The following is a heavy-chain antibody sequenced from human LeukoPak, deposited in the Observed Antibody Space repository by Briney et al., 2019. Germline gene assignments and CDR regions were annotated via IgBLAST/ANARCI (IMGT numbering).Heavy chain of an antibody. CDR3: ARGAVAGTTKYNWFDP. D-gene: IGHD6-19*01. V-gene: IGHV4-38-2*02. CDR2: IYHSGST. J-gene: IGHJ5*02. CDR1: GYSISSGYY. Sequence: SETLSLTCTVSGYSISSGYYWGWIRQPPGKGLEWIGSIYHSGSTYYNPSLKSRVTISVDTSKNQFSLKLSSVTAADTAVYYCARGAVAGTTKYNWFDPWGQGTLVTVSS.